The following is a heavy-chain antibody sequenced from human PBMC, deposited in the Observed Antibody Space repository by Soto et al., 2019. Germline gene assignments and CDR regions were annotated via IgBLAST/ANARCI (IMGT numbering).Heavy chain of an antibody. CDR1: GLTFNRYW. Sequence: PGGSLRLSCAASGLTFNRYWMHWVRHAPGKGLVWVSHINTDGSNTNYADSVKGRFTISRDNAKSTLFLQMNSLRDEDTAVYYCARQFCSGGNCYTYYFDPCRQGIPVTVSS. V-gene: IGHV3-74*01. CDR3: ARQFCSGGNCYTYYFDP. CDR2: INTDGSNT. D-gene: IGHD2-15*01. J-gene: IGHJ5*02.